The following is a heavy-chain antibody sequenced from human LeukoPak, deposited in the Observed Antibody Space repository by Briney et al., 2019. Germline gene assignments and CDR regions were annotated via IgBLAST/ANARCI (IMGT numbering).Heavy chain of an antibody. Sequence: SETLSLTCTVSGGYISSHYWSWIPQPPGKGLEWIGYIYTSGSTNYNPSLKSRVTIPVDTSKNQFSLKLSSVTAADTAVYYCARDLMERRPYYYYMDVWGKGTTVTVSS. CDR1: GGYISSHY. CDR2: IYTSGST. J-gene: IGHJ6*03. CDR3: ARDLMERRPYYYYMDV. V-gene: IGHV4-4*09. D-gene: IGHD1-1*01.